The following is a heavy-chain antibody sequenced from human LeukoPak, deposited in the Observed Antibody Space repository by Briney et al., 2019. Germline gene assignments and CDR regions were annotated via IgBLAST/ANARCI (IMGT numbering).Heavy chain of an antibody. CDR3: ARDFVVLRYFDWLLYPGAFDI. D-gene: IGHD3-9*01. Sequence: PSEALSLTCTVSGYSISSGYYWGWIRQPPGKGLEWIGSIYHSGSTYYNPSLKSRVTISVDTSKNQFSLKLSSVTAADTAVYYCARDFVVLRYFDWLLYPGAFDIWGQGTMVTVSS. CDR2: IYHSGST. J-gene: IGHJ3*02. V-gene: IGHV4-38-2*02. CDR1: GYSISSGYY.